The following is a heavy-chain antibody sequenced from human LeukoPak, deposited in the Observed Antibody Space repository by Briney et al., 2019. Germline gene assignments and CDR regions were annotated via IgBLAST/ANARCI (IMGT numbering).Heavy chain of an antibody. CDR3: ARAGTIFGVVTLDY. V-gene: IGHV4-59*01. CDR1: GGSISSYY. D-gene: IGHD3-3*01. CDR2: IYYSGST. J-gene: IGHJ4*02. Sequence: KSSETLSLTCTVSGGSISSYYWSWIRQPPGKGLEWVGYIYYSGSTNYNPYLKSRVTISVDTFKNQFSLKLGSVAAADTAVYYCARAGTIFGVVTLDYWGQGTLVTVSS.